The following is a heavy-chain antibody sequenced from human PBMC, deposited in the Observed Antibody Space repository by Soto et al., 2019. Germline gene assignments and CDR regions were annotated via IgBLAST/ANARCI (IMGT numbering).Heavy chain of an antibody. CDR1: GYTFTSYG. D-gene: IGHD3-22*01. CDR2: ISGYNGNT. V-gene: IGHV1-18*01. CDR3: ARDLGGQIVDY. Sequence: QVQLVQSGAEVKKPGASVKVSCKASGYTFTSYGISWVRQAPGQGLEWMGWISGYNGNTKYAQKLQGRVTMTTDKSTSTDYMELRRLRSDDTAVYSCARDLGGQIVDYWGQGTLVTVSS. J-gene: IGHJ4*02.